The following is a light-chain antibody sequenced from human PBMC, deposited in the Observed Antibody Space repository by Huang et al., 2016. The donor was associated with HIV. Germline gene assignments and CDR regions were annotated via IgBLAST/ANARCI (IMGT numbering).Light chain of an antibody. CDR1: QSLLDKFTGKNH. V-gene: IGKV4-1*01. Sequence: DIVLTQTPDSLAVSLCERATINCKSSQSLLDKFTGKNHLAWYQQRPGQSPKVFISWASTRESGFPDRFSGSGSGTDFTLTINSLQSDDVAVYYCQQYLASPGFGRGT. CDR3: QQYLASPG. CDR2: WAS. J-gene: IGKJ1*01.